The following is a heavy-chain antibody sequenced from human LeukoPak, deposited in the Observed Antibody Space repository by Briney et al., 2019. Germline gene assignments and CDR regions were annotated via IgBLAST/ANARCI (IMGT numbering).Heavy chain of an antibody. J-gene: IGHJ6*03. Sequence: PGGSLRLSCAASGFTFSSYWMHWVRQAPGTGLVWVSRISSDGTNTYYADSVKGRFSISRDNAKNTLYLQMNSLRAEDTAMYYCARVYYYYYMDVWCRGTTVTVSS. V-gene: IGHV3-74*01. CDR2: ISSDGTNT. CDR1: GFTFSSYW. CDR3: ARVYYYYYMDV.